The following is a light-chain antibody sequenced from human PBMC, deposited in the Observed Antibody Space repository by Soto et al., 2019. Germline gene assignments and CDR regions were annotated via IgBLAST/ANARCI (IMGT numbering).Light chain of an antibody. CDR3: QQYSNWPIT. CDR2: GAS. Sequence: EVLMTQSPATLSVSPGERATLSCRASQSISNTLVWYQQKPGQAPRLLISGASTRATGIPARFRGSGSGTDFTLTISSVQSEDFAVYYCQQYSNWPITFGQGTRLEI. CDR1: QSISNT. V-gene: IGKV3-15*01. J-gene: IGKJ5*01.